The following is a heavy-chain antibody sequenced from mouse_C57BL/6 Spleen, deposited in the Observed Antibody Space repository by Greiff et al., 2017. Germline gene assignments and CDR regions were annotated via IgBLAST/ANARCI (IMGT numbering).Heavy chain of an antibody. CDR3: ARSHDIYDYDQAWFAY. CDR1: GYTFTSYW. Sequence: QVQLQQPGAELVKPGASVKLSCKASGYTFTSYWMHWVKQRPGRGLEWIGRIDPNSGGTKYNEKFKSKATLTVDKPSSTAYMQLSSLTSEDSAVYYCARSHDIYDYDQAWFAYWGQGTLVTVSA. J-gene: IGHJ3*01. D-gene: IGHD2-4*01. CDR2: IDPNSGGT. V-gene: IGHV1-72*01.